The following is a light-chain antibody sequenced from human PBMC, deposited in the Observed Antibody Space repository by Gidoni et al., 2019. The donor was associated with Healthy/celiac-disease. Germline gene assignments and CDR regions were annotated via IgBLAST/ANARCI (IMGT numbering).Light chain of an antibody. Sequence: SSELTQDPAVSVALGQTVRITCQRDSLRSYYASWYQQKPGQAPVLVTYGKNNRPSGIPDRFSGSSSGNTAALTVTGAQAGDEADYYCNSRDSSGNVVFGGGTKLTVL. V-gene: IGLV3-19*01. J-gene: IGLJ2*01. CDR1: SLRSYY. CDR2: GKN. CDR3: NSRDSSGNVV.